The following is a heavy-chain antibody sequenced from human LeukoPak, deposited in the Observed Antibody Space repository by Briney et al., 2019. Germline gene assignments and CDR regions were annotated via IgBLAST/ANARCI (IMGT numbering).Heavy chain of an antibody. V-gene: IGHV7-4-1*02. CDR2: INTNTGNP. CDR3: ARAYYYDSPDAFDI. Sequence: GASVTVSCKASGYTFSSYAMNWVRQAPGQGLEWMGWINTNTGNPTYAQGFIGRFVFSLETSVSTAYLQISRLKAEDTTVYYCARAYYYDSPDAFDIWGQGTMVTVSS. D-gene: IGHD3-22*01. J-gene: IGHJ3*02. CDR1: GYTFSSYA.